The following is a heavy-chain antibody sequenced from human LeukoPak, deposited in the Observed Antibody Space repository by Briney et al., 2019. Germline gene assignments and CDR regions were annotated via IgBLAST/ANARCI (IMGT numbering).Heavy chain of an antibody. CDR2: ISSSTSTI. CDR3: ARAPDYEIGKTTYYFDY. D-gene: IGHD3-9*01. CDR1: GFTFGSYS. V-gene: IGHV3-48*04. Sequence: GGSLRLSCAASGFTFGSYSMNWVRQAPGKGLEWVSYISSSTSTIYYADSVKGRFTISRDNAKNSPYLQMNSLRAEDTAVYYCARAPDYEIGKTTYYFDYWGQGTLVTVSS. J-gene: IGHJ4*02.